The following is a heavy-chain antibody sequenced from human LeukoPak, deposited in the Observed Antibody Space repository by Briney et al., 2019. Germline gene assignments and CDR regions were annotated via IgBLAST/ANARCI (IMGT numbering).Heavy chain of an antibody. J-gene: IGHJ4*02. V-gene: IGHV3-53*04. CDR3: AKAYNWNYLSYFDC. CDR1: GFTVSSNY. D-gene: IGHD1-7*01. CDR2: IYSGSSST. Sequence: GGSLRLSCAASGFTVSSNYTSWVRQAPGKGLEWVSVIYSGSSSTYYTDSVKGRFTISRHNSKNTLYLQMNSLRAEDTAVYYCAKAYNWNYLSYFDCWGQGTLVTVSS.